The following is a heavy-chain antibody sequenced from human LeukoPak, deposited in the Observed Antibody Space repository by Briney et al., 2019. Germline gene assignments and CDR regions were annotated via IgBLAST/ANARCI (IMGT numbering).Heavy chain of an antibody. J-gene: IGHJ6*03. CDR1: GFTVSSNY. CDR2: IYSGGST. V-gene: IGHV3-66*02. D-gene: IGHD2-8*01. CDR3: ARDGRGYCTNGVCPTYYYYYMDV. Sequence: GGSLRLSCAASGFTVSSNYMSWVRQAPGKGLEWVSVIYSGGSTYYADSVKCRFTISRDNSKNTLYLQMNSLKAEDTAVYYCARDGRGYCTNGVCPTYYYYYMDVWRKGTTVTVSS.